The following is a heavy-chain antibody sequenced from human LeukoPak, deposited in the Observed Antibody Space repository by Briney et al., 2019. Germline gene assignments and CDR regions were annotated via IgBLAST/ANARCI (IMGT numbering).Heavy chain of an antibody. D-gene: IGHD3-22*01. CDR1: GGTFSSYA. CDR3: ARVVTMIVNAFDI. V-gene: IGHV1-69*05. Sequence: SVKVSCKASGGTFSSYAISWVRQAPGQGLEWMGGIIPIFGTANYAQKFQGRVTITTDESTSTAYMELSSLRSEDTAVYYCARVVTMIVNAFDIWGQGTMVTVSS. CDR2: IIPIFGTA. J-gene: IGHJ3*02.